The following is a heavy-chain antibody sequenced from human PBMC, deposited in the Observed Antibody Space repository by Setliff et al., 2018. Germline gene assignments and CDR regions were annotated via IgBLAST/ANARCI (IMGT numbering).Heavy chain of an antibody. CDR3: ARGASSPFATGL. CDR2: ISYSGST. D-gene: IGHD6-13*01. Sequence: LSLTCTVSGGSISSHYWSWVRQPPGKGLEWIGSISYSGSTNHNPSLKNRVTISVDTSKKQFSLKLSSVTSADTAVYYCARGASSPFATGLWGQGTLVTVSS. J-gene: IGHJ4*02. V-gene: IGHV4-59*11. CDR1: GGSISSHY.